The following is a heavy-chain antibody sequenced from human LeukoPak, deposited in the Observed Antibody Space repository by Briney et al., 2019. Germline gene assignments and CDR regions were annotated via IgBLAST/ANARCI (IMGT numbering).Heavy chain of an antibody. D-gene: IGHD6-19*01. CDR1: GFTFSTYA. V-gene: IGHV3-23*01. CDR2: VGNSGAVT. Sequence: GGSLRLSCAASGFTFSTYAISWVRQAPGKRLEWVSAVGNSGAVTYYAESVKGRFTISRDNSKNTLYLQMNSLRAEDTAVYYCAKATSAWFHSTDYWGQGTLVTVSS. CDR3: AKATSAWFHSTDY. J-gene: IGHJ4*02.